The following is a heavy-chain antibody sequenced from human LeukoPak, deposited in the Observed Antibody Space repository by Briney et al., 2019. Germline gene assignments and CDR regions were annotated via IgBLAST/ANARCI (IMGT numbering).Heavy chain of an antibody. J-gene: IGHJ4*02. CDR2: IIPIFGTA. Sequence: ASVKVSCKASGGTFSSYAISWVRQAPGQGLEWMGGIIPIFGTANYAQKFQGRVTITADESTSTAYMELSSLRSEDTAVYYCARAGATKTNSSGWYTYFDYWGQGTLVTVSS. CDR3: ARAGATKTNSSGWYTYFDY. D-gene: IGHD6-19*01. V-gene: IGHV1-69*01. CDR1: GGTFSSYA.